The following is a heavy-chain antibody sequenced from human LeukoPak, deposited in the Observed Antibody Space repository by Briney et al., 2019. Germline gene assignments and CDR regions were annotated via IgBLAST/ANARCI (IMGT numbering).Heavy chain of an antibody. D-gene: IGHD3-9*01. Sequence: ASVKVSCKASGYTFTSYGVSWVRQAPGQGLEWMGWISAYNGNTNYAQKLQGRVTMTTDTSTSTAYMELRSLRSDDTAVYYSARVGPRVYFDWLLSPYFDYWGQGTLVTVSS. J-gene: IGHJ4*02. V-gene: IGHV1-18*01. CDR3: ARVGPRVYFDWLLSPYFDY. CDR1: GYTFTSYG. CDR2: ISAYNGNT.